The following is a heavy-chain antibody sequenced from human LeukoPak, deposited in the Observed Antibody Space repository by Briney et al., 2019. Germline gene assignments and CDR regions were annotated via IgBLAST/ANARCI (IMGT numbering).Heavy chain of an antibody. J-gene: IGHJ4*02. CDR1: GFSFISYW. Sequence: GESLKTSCKGSGFSFISYWIGWVRQMPGKGLEWMGIIYPGDSDTRYSPSFQGQVTISADKSISTAYLQWSSLKASDTAMYYCARHARTDYGGNSLDYWGQGTLVTVSS. CDR3: ARHARTDYGGNSLDY. D-gene: IGHD4-23*01. V-gene: IGHV5-51*01. CDR2: IYPGDSDT.